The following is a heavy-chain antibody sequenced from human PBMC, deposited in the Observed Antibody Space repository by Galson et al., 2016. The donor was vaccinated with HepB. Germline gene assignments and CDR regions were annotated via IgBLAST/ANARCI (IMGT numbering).Heavy chain of an antibody. V-gene: IGHV3-33*01. CDR1: GFTFSSCG. Sequence: SLRLSCAASGFTFSSCGMHWVRQAPGKGLEWLALIWCDGSNDYYADSVKGRFTISRDNSKNTLYLQLNSLRAEDTAVYYCAREHPGIAAAILDYWGQGTLVTVST. J-gene: IGHJ4*02. CDR3: AREHPGIAAAILDY. CDR2: IWCDGSND. D-gene: IGHD6-25*01.